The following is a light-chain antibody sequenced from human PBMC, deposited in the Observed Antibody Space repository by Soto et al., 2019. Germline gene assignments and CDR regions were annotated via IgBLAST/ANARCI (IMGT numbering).Light chain of an antibody. CDR2: EVS. V-gene: IGLV2-14*01. J-gene: IGLJ3*02. Sequence: QSALTQPASVSGSPGQSITISCTGTSSDVGGYNYVSWYQQHPGKAPKVMIYEVSNRPSGVSYRFSGSKSGNTASLTISGLQAEDEADYYCSSYTSSSTVFGGGTKVTVL. CDR1: SSDVGGYNY. CDR3: SSYTSSSTV.